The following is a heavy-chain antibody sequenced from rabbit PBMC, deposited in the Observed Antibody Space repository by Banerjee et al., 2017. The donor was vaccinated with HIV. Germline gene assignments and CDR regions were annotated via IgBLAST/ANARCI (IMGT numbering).Heavy chain of an antibody. CDR1: GFSFSSSYY. CDR3: ARDNATGVTYDL. Sequence: QEQLVESGGGLVKPEGSLTLTCTASGFSFSSSYYMCWVRQAPGKGLEWIACIYTTSGFTYYATWAKGRFTISKTSWTTVTLQMTSLTAADTATYFCARDNATGVTYDLWGQGTLVTVS. J-gene: IGHJ4*01. V-gene: IGHV1S45*01. CDR2: IYTTSGFT. D-gene: IGHD6-1*01.